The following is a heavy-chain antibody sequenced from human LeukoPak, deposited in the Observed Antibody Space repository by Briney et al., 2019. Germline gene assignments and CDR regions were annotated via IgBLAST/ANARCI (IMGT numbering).Heavy chain of an antibody. Sequence: ASVKVSCKASGGTFSSYAISWVRQAPGQGLEWMGGIIPIFGTANYAQKFQGRVTITTDESTSTAYMELSSLRSEDTAVYYCARGGDPVCEVVPAGIDAFDIWGQGTMVNVSS. CDR2: IIPIFGTA. CDR1: GGTFSSYA. V-gene: IGHV1-69*05. CDR3: ARGGDPVCEVVPAGIDAFDI. D-gene: IGHD2-2*01. J-gene: IGHJ3*02.